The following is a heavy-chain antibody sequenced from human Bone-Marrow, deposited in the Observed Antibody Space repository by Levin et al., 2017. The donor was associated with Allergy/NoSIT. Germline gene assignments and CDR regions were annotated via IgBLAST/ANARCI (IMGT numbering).Heavy chain of an antibody. J-gene: IGHJ2*01. V-gene: IGHV3-48*01. Sequence: KGLECISYISSGSGTSDYADSVKGRFTISRDNANNSMYLQMNSLRAEDTAVYYCARETTYYFDTGGDLRAGWYFDLWGRGTLVTVSS. D-gene: IGHD3-22*01. CDR3: ARETTYYFDTGGDLRAGWYFDL. CDR2: ISSGSGTS.